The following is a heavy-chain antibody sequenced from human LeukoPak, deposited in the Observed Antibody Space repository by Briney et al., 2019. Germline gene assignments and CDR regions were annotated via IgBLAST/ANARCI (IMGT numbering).Heavy chain of an antibody. CDR3: AREQPPGVYFDY. CDR2: IYTGDST. CDR1: GFTVSSNY. D-gene: IGHD3-10*01. V-gene: IGHV3-53*01. J-gene: IGHJ4*02. Sequence: PGGSLRLSRAASGFTVSSNYMNWVRQAPGKGLEWISIIYTGDSTYYADSVKGRFTISRDNSKNTVYLRMNSLRAEDTAVYYCAREQPPGVYFDYWGQGTLVTVSS.